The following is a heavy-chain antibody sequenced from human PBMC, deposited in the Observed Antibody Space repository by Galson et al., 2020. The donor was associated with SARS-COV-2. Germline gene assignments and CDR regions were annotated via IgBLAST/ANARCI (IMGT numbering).Heavy chain of an antibody. CDR3: ARAGVVAAVHGVDY. CDR1: GYSIRSGYY. Sequence: SETLSLTCTVSGYSIRSGYYWGWIRQPPGKGLEWIGSIYHSGSTYYNPSLKSRVTISVDTSTNQFSLKLSSVTAADTAVYYCARAGVVAAVHGVDYWCQGTLVTVSS. V-gene: IGHV4-38-2*02. D-gene: IGHD2-15*01. CDR2: IYHSGST. J-gene: IGHJ4*02.